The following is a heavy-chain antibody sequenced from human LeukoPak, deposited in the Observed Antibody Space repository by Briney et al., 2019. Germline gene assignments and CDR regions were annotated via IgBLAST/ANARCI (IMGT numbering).Heavy chain of an antibody. CDR3: ARDPDRIAARFDY. CDR1: GYTFTIYG. D-gene: IGHD6-6*01. V-gene: IGHV1-18*01. Sequence: ASVKVSCEASGYTFTIYGVSWVRHAPGQGREWMGWISAYNGNTNYAQKLQGRVTMTTDTSTSTAYMELRSLRSDDTAVYYCARDPDRIAARFDYWGQGTLVTVSS. J-gene: IGHJ4*02. CDR2: ISAYNGNT.